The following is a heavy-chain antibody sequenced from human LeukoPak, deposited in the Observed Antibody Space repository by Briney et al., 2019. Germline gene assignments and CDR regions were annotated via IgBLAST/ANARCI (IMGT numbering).Heavy chain of an antibody. J-gene: IGHJ4*02. CDR1: GFTFSSYS. D-gene: IGHD6-25*01. V-gene: IGHV3-21*01. CDR2: ISSSSSYT. CDR3: ARDTVEAAGSFDY. Sequence: GGSPRLSCAASGFTFSSYSMNWVRQAPGKGLEWVSSISSSSSYTYYADSVKGRFTISRNNAKNSLYLQMNSLRAEDTAVYYCARDTVEAAGSFDYWGQGTLVTVSS.